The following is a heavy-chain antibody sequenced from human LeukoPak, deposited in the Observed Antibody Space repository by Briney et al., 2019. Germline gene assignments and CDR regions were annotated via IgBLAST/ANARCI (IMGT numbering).Heavy chain of an antibody. CDR1: GDSISSSY. V-gene: IGHV4-59*12. CDR3: AREELLGSFGHGSSLGFRY. CDR2: IYYSGST. Sequence: SETLSLTCTVSGDSISSSYWSWIWQPPGKGLEWIGYIYYSGSTNYNPSLKSRVTISVDTPKNQFSLKLSSVTAADTAVYYCAREELLGSFGHGSSLGFRYWGQGTLVTVSS. D-gene: IGHD3-22*01. J-gene: IGHJ4*02.